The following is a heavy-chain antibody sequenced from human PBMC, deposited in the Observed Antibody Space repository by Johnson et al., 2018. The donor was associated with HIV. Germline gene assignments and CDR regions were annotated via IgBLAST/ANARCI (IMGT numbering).Heavy chain of an antibody. CDR2: ISYDGSNK. V-gene: IGHV3-30*03. CDR1: GFTFSTYG. D-gene: IGHD6-19*01. J-gene: IGHJ3*02. CDR3: ARELGSGWGETADAFDI. Sequence: QEKLVESGGGVVQPGRSLRLSCAASGFTFSTYGMHWVRQAPGKGLGWVAFISYDGSNKYYADSVKGRFTISRDNSKNTLYLQMNSLRAEDTAVYYCARELGSGWGETADAFDIWGQGTMVTVSS.